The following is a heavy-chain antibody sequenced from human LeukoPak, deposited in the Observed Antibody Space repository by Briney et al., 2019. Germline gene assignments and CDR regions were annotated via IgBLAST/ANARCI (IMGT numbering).Heavy chain of an antibody. Sequence: PSETLSLTCAVYGGSSSGYYWSWIRQPPGKGLEWIGEINHSGSTNYNPSLKSRVTISVDTSKNQFSLKLSSVTAADTAVYYCARGPALRYYYDSSGYKYYFDYWGQGTLVTVSS. D-gene: IGHD3-22*01. J-gene: IGHJ4*02. CDR1: GGSSSGYY. CDR3: ARGPALRYYYDSSGYKYYFDY. V-gene: IGHV4-34*01. CDR2: INHSGST.